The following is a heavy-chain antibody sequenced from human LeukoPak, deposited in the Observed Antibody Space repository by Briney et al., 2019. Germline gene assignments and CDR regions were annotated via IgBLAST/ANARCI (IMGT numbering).Heavy chain of an antibody. V-gene: IGHV4-59*02. J-gene: IGHJ4*02. CDR1: GDFVTGYF. D-gene: IGHD2-15*01. CDR2: IYKIGTT. Sequence: SETLSLTCTVFGDFVTGYFLNWVRQPPGKGLEWIGHIYKIGTTNYNPSLKSRLTISADTSKNLFSLQLRSVTAADTAVYYCVIGVGWQPDYWGQGALVTVSS. CDR3: VIGVGWQPDY.